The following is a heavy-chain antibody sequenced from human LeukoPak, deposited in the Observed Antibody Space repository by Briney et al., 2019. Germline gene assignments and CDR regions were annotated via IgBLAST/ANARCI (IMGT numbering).Heavy chain of an antibody. V-gene: IGHV1-18*01. CDR1: GYTFKSYG. CDR3: ARSDAGIFDY. J-gene: IGHJ4*02. CDR2: IDTHNGNT. Sequence: ASVKVSCKASGYTFKSYGITWVRQAPGQGLEWMGWIDTHNGNTNYAQRLQGRVSMTTDSSTTTAYMELRSLTPGDTAVFYCARSDAGIFDYWGQGTLVTVSS. D-gene: IGHD1-26*01.